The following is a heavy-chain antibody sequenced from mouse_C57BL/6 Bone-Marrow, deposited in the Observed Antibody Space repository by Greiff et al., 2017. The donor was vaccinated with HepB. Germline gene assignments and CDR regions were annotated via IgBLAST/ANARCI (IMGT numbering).Heavy chain of an antibody. CDR3: TRSGYYYGRDYAMDY. J-gene: IGHJ4*01. D-gene: IGHD1-1*01. Sequence: VQLQQSGAELVRPGASVTLSCKASGYTFTDYEMHWVKQTPVHGLEWIGAIDPETGGTAYNQKFKGKAILTADKSSSTAYMALRSLTSEDSAVYYCTRSGYYYGRDYAMDYWGQGTSVTVSS. CDR1: GYTFTDYE. V-gene: IGHV1-15*01. CDR2: IDPETGGT.